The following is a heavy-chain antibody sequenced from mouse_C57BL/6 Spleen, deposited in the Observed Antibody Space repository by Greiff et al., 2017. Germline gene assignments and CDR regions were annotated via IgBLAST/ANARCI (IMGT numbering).Heavy chain of an antibody. V-gene: IGHV5-9-1*02. J-gene: IGHJ1*03. CDR2: ISSGGDYI. CDR3: TRDGITTVVDRYFDV. Sequence: EVQGVESGEGLVKPGGSLKLSCAASGFTFSSYAMSWVRQTPEKRLEWVAYISSGGDYIYYADTVKGRFTISRDNARNTLYLQMSSLKSEDTAMYYCTRDGITTVVDRYFDVWGTGTTVTVSS. D-gene: IGHD1-1*01. CDR1: GFTFSSYA.